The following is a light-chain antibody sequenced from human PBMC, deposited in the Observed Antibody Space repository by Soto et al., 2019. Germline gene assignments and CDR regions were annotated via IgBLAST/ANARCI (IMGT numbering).Light chain of an antibody. CDR1: QSIGYW. CDR2: AAS. CDR3: QQYNSYSKT. Sequence: DIQMTQSPSTLSASVGDRVTITCRASQSIGYWLAWYQQKPGKAPNLLIYAASSLETGVPSRFSGSGSGTEFTLSISSLQPDDSASYYCQQYNSYSKTFGQGTKVEI. V-gene: IGKV1-5*01. J-gene: IGKJ1*01.